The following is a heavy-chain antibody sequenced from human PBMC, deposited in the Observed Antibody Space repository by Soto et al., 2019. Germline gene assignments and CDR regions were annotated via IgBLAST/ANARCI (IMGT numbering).Heavy chain of an antibody. Sequence: QVQLVQSGAEVKKPGASVKVSCTTSGYTFSGQYINWVRQAPGQGLGWMGWINPKTGATNYARDFQDWVTMTSDTSMTTVYLELTSLTSDHTAVYYCAREEIGSFDFWGQGTMVTVSS. CDR1: GYTFSGQY. V-gene: IGHV1-2*04. CDR3: AREEIGSFDF. CDR2: INPKTGAT. D-gene: IGHD6-13*01. J-gene: IGHJ3*01.